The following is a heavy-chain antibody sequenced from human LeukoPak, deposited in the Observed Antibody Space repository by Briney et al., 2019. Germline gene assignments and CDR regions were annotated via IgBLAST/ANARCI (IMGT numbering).Heavy chain of an antibody. V-gene: IGHV3-15*07. Sequence: GGSLRLSCAASGFSITDAWMNWVRQAPGKGLEWVGRIRSKTDGGTTDYAAPVKGRFSISRDDSKNTLYLQMNRLKTEDTAVYYCTIDRGDYGIPYWGQGTLVTVSS. D-gene: IGHD4-17*01. CDR1: GFSITDAW. CDR2: IRSKTDGGTT. CDR3: TIDRGDYGIPY. J-gene: IGHJ4*02.